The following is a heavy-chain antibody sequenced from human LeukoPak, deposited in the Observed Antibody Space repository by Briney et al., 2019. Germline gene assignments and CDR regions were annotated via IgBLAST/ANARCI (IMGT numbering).Heavy chain of an antibody. Sequence: GGSLGLSCAASGFTFSSYAMSWVRQAPGKGLEWVSAISGSGGSTYYADSVKSRFTISRDNSKNTLYLQMNSLRAEDTAVYYCAKDMKGGSYYDYFDYWGQGTLVTVSS. CDR1: GFTFSSYA. CDR3: AKDMKGGSYYDYFDY. D-gene: IGHD1-26*01. V-gene: IGHV3-23*01. CDR2: ISGSGGST. J-gene: IGHJ4*02.